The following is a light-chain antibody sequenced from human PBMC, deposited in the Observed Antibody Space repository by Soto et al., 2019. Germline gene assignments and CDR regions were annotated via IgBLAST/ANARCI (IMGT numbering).Light chain of an antibody. Sequence: QSALTQPPSASGSPGQSVTISCTGTSSDVGGYNYVSWYQQHPGKAPKLMIYEVSKRPSGVPDRFSGSKSGNTASLTVSGLQDEDEADYYCSSYVGGNNFVFGTGTKVTVL. CDR2: EVS. CDR1: SSDVGGYNY. J-gene: IGLJ1*01. V-gene: IGLV2-8*01. CDR3: SSYVGGNNFV.